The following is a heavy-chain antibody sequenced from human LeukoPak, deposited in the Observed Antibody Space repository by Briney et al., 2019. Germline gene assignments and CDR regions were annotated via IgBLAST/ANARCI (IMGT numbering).Heavy chain of an antibody. D-gene: IGHD3-16*02. J-gene: IGHJ4*02. V-gene: IGHV4-34*01. CDR2: INHSGST. Sequence: PSETLSLTCAVYGGSFSGYYWSWIRQPPGKGLEWIGEINHSGSTNYNPSLKSRVTISVDTSKNQFSLKLSSVTAADTAVYYCARGLRTYDYVWGSYRYTLSGYFDYWGQGTLVTVSS. CDR1: GGSFSGYY. CDR3: ARGLRTYDYVWGSYRYTLSGYFDY.